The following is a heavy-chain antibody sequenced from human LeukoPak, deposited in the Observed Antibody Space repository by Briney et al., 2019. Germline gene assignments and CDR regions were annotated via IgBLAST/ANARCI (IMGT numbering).Heavy chain of an antibody. D-gene: IGHD2-15*01. CDR2: ISAYTGNT. CDR1: GYTFTIYG. CDR3: ARQGTRYCSGGSCYCDY. Sequence: ASVTVSFTAAGYTFTIYGISWVRQAPGQGREWMGWISAYTGNTNYAQKFQGRVTMTTDTSTSTGYMELRSLRSDDTAVYFCARQGTRYCSGGSCYCDYWGQGTLVTVSS. V-gene: IGHV1-18*04. J-gene: IGHJ4*02.